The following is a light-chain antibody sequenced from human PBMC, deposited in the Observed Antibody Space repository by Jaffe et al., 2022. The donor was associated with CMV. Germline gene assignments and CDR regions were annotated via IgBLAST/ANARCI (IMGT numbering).Light chain of an antibody. V-gene: IGKV1-NL1*01. Sequence: DIQMTQSPSSLSASVGDRVTITCRASQGISNSLAWYQQKPGKAPKLLLYAASRLESGVPSRFSGSGSGTDYTLTISSLQPEDFATYYCQQYYSTPLCTFGQGTKLEIK. J-gene: IGKJ2*02. CDR3: QQYYSTPLCT. CDR1: QGISNS. CDR2: AAS.